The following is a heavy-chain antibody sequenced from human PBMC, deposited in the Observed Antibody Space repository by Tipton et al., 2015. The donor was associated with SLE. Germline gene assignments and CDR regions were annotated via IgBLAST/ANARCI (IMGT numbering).Heavy chain of an antibody. V-gene: IGHV3-48*03. J-gene: IGHJ6*03. Sequence: SLRLSCAASGFTFSSYEMNWVRQAPGKGLEWVSYISSSGSTIYYADSVKGRFTISRDNAKNSLYLQMNSLRAEDTAVYYCARGATIFGVVTYYYYYYMDVWGKGTTATVSS. D-gene: IGHD3-3*01. CDR1: GFTFSSYE. CDR2: ISSSGSTI. CDR3: ARGATIFGVVTYYYYYYMDV.